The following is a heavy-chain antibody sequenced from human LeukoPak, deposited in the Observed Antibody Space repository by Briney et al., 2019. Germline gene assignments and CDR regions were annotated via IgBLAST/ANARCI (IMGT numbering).Heavy chain of an antibody. CDR1: GFTFSTYA. J-gene: IGHJ4*02. CDR2: IIGNAATT. Sequence: GGSLRLSCTASGFTFSTYAMNWVRQAPRQGLQLVSLIIGNAATTAYADSVKGRFTISRDNSKNTLYLQMNSLRVEDTAVYYCAKDRTPDGYYSIDYWGQGILVTVS. CDR3: AKDRTPDGYYSIDY. D-gene: IGHD3-3*01. V-gene: IGHV3-23*01.